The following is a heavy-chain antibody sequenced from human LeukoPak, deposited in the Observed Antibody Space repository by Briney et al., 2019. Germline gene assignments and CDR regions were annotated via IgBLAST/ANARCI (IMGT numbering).Heavy chain of an antibody. V-gene: IGHV1-18*01. CDR2: ISAYIVKT. D-gene: IGHD2-2*01. J-gene: IGHJ4*02. CDR3: ARLNFDCSSTSCYAGTPDY. Sequence: ASVKVSCKASGYTFTSYGITWVRQARGQGLEWMGWISAYIVKTNYAQNLQGRVTMTTDTSTATAYMELRSLRSDDTAVYYCARLNFDCSSTSCYAGTPDYWGQGTLVTVSS. CDR1: GYTFTSYG.